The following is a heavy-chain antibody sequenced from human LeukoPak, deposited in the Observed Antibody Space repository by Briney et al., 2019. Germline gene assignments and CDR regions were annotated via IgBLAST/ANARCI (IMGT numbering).Heavy chain of an antibody. CDR1: GFTFSNAW. D-gene: IGHD3-3*01. V-gene: IGHV3-15*01. CDR2: IKSKTDGGTT. J-gene: IGHJ4*02. Sequence: EGSLRLSCAASGFTFSNAWMSWVRQAPGKGLEWVGRIKSKTDGGTTDYAAPVKGRFTISRDDSKNTLYLQMNSLKTEDTAVYYCTTAPNSELFGVVEFDYWGQGTLVTVSS. CDR3: TTAPNSELFGVVEFDY.